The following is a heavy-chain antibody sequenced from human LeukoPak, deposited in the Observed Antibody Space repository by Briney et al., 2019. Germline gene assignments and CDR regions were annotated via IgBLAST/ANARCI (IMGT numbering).Heavy chain of an antibody. Sequence: ASVKVSCKASGYTFTSYVISWVRQAPGQVLEWMGRISGYNAKTNYAQKVQGRVTMTTDTSTSTAYMELRSLRSDDTAVYYCARVGAYYDFWIGSAFDYWGQGTLVTVSS. CDR2: ISGYNAKT. J-gene: IGHJ4*02. D-gene: IGHD3-3*01. V-gene: IGHV1-18*01. CDR3: ARVGAYYDFWIGSAFDY. CDR1: GYTFTSYV.